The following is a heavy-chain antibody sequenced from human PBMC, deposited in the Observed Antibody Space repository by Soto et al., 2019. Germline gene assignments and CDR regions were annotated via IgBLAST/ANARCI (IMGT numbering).Heavy chain of an antibody. CDR2: IYWDGDK. CDR3: VHSRCGGDCLRSYSSHYSYGMDV. CDR1: GFSLNTGGLG. Sequence: QITLKESGPTLVKPTQTLTLTCTFSGFSLNTGGLGVGWIRQPPGKALEWLALIYWDGDKRYSPSLQSRLSITTDTSNNPVXLXMXHMDPVDTATYYCVHSRCGGDCLRSYSSHYSYGMDVWGQGNTVTVSS. D-gene: IGHD2-21*02. V-gene: IGHV2-5*02. J-gene: IGHJ6*02.